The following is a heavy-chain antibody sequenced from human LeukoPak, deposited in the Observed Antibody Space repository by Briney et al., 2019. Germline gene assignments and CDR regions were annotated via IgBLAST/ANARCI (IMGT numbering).Heavy chain of an antibody. CDR1: GFTFSSYA. V-gene: IGHV3-30-3*01. J-gene: IGHJ4*02. CDR3: ARGGDYAEYDY. D-gene: IGHD4-17*01. CDR2: ISYDGSNK. Sequence: GGSLRLSCAASGFTFSSYAMHWVRQAPGKGLEWVAVISYDGSNKYYADSGKGRFTISRDNSKNTLYLQMNSLRAEDTAVYYCARGGDYAEYDYWGQGTLVTVSS.